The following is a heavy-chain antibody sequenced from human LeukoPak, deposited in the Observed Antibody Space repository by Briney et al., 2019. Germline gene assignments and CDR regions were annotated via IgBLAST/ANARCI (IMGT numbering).Heavy chain of an antibody. J-gene: IGHJ4*02. CDR1: GYTFTSYG. D-gene: IGHD4-17*01. V-gene: IGHV1-18*01. Sequence: ASVKVSCKASGYTFTSYGISWVRQAPGQGLEWMGWISAYNGNTNYAQKLQGRVTMTTDTSTSTAYMELRSLRSDDTAVYYCASRSSVSYGDYPAGDYWGQGTLVTVSS. CDR2: ISAYNGNT. CDR3: ASRSSVSYGDYPAGDY.